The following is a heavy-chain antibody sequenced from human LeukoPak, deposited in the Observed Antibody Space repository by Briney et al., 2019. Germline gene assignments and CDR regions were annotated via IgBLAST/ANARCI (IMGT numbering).Heavy chain of an antibody. D-gene: IGHD2-2*01. V-gene: IGHV4-59*01. CDR2: IYYGGSA. J-gene: IGHJ4*02. CDR1: GDSISYYY. Sequence: SETLSLTCTVSGDSISYYYWGWIRQPPGKGLEWIGYIYYGGSADYNPSLKSRVTISRDTSKNQLSLELSSVTAADTAVYYCARVGKGSTYFEYWGQGTLVSVSS. CDR3: ARVGKGSTYFEY.